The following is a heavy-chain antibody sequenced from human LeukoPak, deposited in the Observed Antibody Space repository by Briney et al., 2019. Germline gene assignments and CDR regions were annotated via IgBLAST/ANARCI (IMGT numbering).Heavy chain of an antibody. CDR1: GGSISSSSYF. V-gene: IGHV4-39*07. Sequence: SETLSLTCTVSGGSISSSSYFWGWIRQPPGKGLEWIGSIYHSGSTYYNPSLKSRVTISVDTSKNQFSLKLSSVTAADTAVYYCARDQGGIVGAKGGFDYWGQGTLVTVSS. CDR2: IYHSGST. D-gene: IGHD1-26*01. CDR3: ARDQGGIVGAKGGFDY. J-gene: IGHJ4*02.